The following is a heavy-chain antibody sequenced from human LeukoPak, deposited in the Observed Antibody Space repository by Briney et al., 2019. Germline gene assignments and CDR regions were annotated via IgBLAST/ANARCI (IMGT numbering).Heavy chain of an antibody. Sequence: PGGSLRLSCATSGFTFNDYAMSWVRQAPGKGLEWVSGIVRNGGTTGYADSVKGRFTISRDNAKNSLYLQMNSLRAEDTAVYYCARDRDGYINDAFDIWGQGTMVTVSS. D-gene: IGHD5-24*01. CDR2: IVRNGGTT. J-gene: IGHJ3*02. CDR3: ARDRDGYINDAFDI. V-gene: IGHV3-20*04. CDR1: GFTFNDYA.